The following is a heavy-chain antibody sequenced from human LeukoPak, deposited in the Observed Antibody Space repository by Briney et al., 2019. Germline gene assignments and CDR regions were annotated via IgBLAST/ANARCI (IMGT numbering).Heavy chain of an antibody. V-gene: IGHV4-4*07. D-gene: IGHD3-3*01. CDR2: IYTSGST. J-gene: IGHJ4*02. Sequence: SETLSLTCTVPGGSISSYYWSWIRQPAGKGLEWIGRIYTSGSTNYNPSLKSRVTMSVDTSKNQFSLKLSSVTAADTAVYYCARERRYDFWSGHSFDYWGQGTLVTVSS. CDR1: GGSISSYY. CDR3: ARERRYDFWSGHSFDY.